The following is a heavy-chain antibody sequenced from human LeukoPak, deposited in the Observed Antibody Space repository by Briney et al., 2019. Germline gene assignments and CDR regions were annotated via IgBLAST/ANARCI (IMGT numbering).Heavy chain of an antibody. CDR2: ISGSGGST. D-gene: IGHD4-17*01. Sequence: PGGSLRLSCAASGFTFSSYAMSWVRQAPGKGLEWVSAISGSGGSTYYADSVKGRFTISRDNSKNTLYLQMSSLRAEDTAVYYCAKGEASDYGAYYFDYWGQGTLVTVSS. J-gene: IGHJ4*02. V-gene: IGHV3-23*01. CDR3: AKGEASDYGAYYFDY. CDR1: GFTFSSYA.